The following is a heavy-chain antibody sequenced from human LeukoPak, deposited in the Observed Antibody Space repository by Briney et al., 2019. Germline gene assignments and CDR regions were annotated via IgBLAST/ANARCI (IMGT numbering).Heavy chain of an antibody. J-gene: IGHJ6*04. CDR2: IKQDGSEK. Sequence: PGGSLRLSCAASGFTFSNYWMSWVRQAPGKGLEWVANIKQDGSEKYYVDSVKGQFTISKDNAKNSLYLQMNSLRAEDTAVYYCARGVDTTMALADVWGKGTTVTVSS. V-gene: IGHV3-7*01. D-gene: IGHD5-18*01. CDR1: GFTFSNYW. CDR3: ARGVDTTMALADV.